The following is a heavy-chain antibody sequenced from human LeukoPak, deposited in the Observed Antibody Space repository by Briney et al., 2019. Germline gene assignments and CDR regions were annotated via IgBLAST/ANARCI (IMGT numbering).Heavy chain of an antibody. CDR2: IYPGDSDT. CDR1: GYSFTSYW. CDR3: ARRNDYDSSGYLLGDAFDI. Sequence: GESLKISCKGSGYSFTSYWNGWVRQMPGKGLEWMGIIYPGDSDTRYSPSFQGQVTISADKSISTAYLQWSSLKASDTAMYYCARRNDYDSSGYLLGDAFDIWGQGTMVTVSS. J-gene: IGHJ3*02. V-gene: IGHV5-51*01. D-gene: IGHD3-22*01.